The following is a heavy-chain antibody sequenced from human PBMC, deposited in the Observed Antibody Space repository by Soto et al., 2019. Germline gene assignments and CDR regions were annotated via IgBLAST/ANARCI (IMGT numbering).Heavy chain of an antibody. CDR2: IWYDGSNK. Sequence: PGGSLRLSCAASGFTFSSYGMHWVRQAPGKGLEWVAVIWYDGSNKYYADSVKGRFTISRDNSKNTLYLQMNSLRAEDTAVYYCARDRSLSGPGAFDIWGQGTMVTVSS. CDR3: ARDRSLSGPGAFDI. J-gene: IGHJ3*02. CDR1: GFTFSSYG. V-gene: IGHV3-33*01. D-gene: IGHD6-25*01.